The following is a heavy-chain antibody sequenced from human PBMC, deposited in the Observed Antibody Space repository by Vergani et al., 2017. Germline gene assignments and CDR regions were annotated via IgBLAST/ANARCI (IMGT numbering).Heavy chain of an antibody. CDR1: GYSIRSGYY. Sequence: QVQLQESGPGLVKPSETLSLTCAVSGYSIRSGYYWGWTRQPPGKGLEWIGSIYHSVSTYYNPSLKSRVTISVDTSKNQFSLKLSSVTAADTAVYYCARRFSGSLDYWGQGTLVTVSS. CDR3: ARRFSGSLDY. CDR2: IYHSVST. V-gene: IGHV4-38-2*01. D-gene: IGHD1-26*01. J-gene: IGHJ4*02.